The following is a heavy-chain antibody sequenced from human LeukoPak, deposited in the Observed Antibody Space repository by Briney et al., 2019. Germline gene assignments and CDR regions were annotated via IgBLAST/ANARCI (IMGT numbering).Heavy chain of an antibody. Sequence: GGSLRLSCAASGFTFSSCWMSWVRQAPGKGQEWVANIKKDGSEKYYVDSVKGRFTISRDNAKKSLYLQMNSLRAEDTAVYYCARHLSGVTGYTYGRGIDYWGQGTLVTVSS. CDR1: GFTFSSCW. V-gene: IGHV3-7*01. CDR3: ARHLSGVTGYTYGRGIDY. D-gene: IGHD5-18*01. CDR2: IKKDGSEK. J-gene: IGHJ4*02.